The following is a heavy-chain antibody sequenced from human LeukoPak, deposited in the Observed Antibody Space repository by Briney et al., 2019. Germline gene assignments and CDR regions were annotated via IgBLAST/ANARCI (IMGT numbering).Heavy chain of an antibody. V-gene: IGHV4-34*01. Sequence: NSSETLSLTCAVYGGSFSGYYWSWIRQPPGKGLEWIGETNHSGSTNYNPSLKSRVTISVDTSKNQFSLKLSSVTAADTAVYYCARGRVMITFGGAKDYFDYWGQGTLVTVSS. CDR1: GGSFSGYY. CDR3: ARGRVMITFGGAKDYFDY. J-gene: IGHJ4*02. D-gene: IGHD3-16*01. CDR2: TNHSGST.